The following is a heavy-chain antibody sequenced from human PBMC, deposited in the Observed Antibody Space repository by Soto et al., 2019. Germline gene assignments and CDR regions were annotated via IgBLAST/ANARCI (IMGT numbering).Heavy chain of an antibody. CDR3: ARSIVGATTGNYYYGMDV. D-gene: IGHD1-26*01. J-gene: IGHJ6*02. V-gene: IGHV4-4*02. CDR1: GGSISSSNW. CDR2: IYHSGST. Sequence: PSATLSLTCAVSGGSISSSNWWSWVRQPPGKGLEWIGEIYHSGSTNYNPSLKSRVTISVDTSKNQFSLKLSSVTAADTAVYYCARSIVGATTGNYYYGMDVWGQGTTVTVSS.